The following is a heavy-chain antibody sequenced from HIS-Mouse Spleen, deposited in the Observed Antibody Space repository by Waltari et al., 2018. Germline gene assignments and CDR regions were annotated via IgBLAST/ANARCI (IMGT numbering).Heavy chain of an antibody. CDR2: IYYSGTT. D-gene: IGHD6-13*01. CDR1: GGSISSSSYY. Sequence: QLQLQESGPGLVKPSETLSLTCTVSGGSISSSSYYWGWIRQPPGKGLEWIGSIYYSGTTYYTPSLKSRVTISVDPSKNQFSLKLSSVTAADTAVYYCAREIPYSSSLYDWYFDLWGRGTLVTVSS. CDR3: AREIPYSSSLYDWYFDL. J-gene: IGHJ2*01. V-gene: IGHV4-39*07.